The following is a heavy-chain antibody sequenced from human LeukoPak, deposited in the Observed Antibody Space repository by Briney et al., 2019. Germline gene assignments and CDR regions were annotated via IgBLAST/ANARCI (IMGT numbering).Heavy chain of an antibody. Sequence: GGSLRLSCAASGFTFTDYAMSWVRQAPGKGLEWVSGISDTGRRTYYPDSVKGRFTISRDDSKKTVYLQMNTLRAEDTAIYFCARHDSFIPYWGQGTLVTVSS. D-gene: IGHD3-16*02. CDR1: GFTFTDYA. J-gene: IGHJ4*02. CDR2: ISDTGRRT. CDR3: ARHDSFIPY. V-gene: IGHV3-23*01.